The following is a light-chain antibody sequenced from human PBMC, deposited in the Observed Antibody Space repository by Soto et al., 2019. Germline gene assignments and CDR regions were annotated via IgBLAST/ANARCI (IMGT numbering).Light chain of an antibody. CDR1: GSDVGAYNY. V-gene: IGLV2-14*01. J-gene: IGLJ1*01. CDR2: EVS. CDR3: SSYAGSNLGV. Sequence: SELTQPASVSGSPGQSITISCTGTGSDVGAYNYVSWYQQHPGKAPTLIISEVSNRPSGLSNRFSGSKSGNTASLTISGLQAEDEADYYCSSYAGSNLGVFGTGTKVTVL.